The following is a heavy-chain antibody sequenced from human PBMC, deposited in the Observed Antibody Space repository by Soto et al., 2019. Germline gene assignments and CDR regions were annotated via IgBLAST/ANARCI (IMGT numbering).Heavy chain of an antibody. J-gene: IGHJ6*02. CDR3: ARGGYSYGKRSYYYGMDV. CDR1: GGSISSYY. Sequence: SETLSLTCTVSGGSISSYYWSWIRQPPGKGLEWIGYIYYSGSTNYNPSLKSRVTISVDTSKNQFSLKLSSVTAADTAVYYCARGGYSYGKRSYYYGMDVWGQGTTVTVSS. D-gene: IGHD5-18*01. CDR2: IYYSGST. V-gene: IGHV4-59*01.